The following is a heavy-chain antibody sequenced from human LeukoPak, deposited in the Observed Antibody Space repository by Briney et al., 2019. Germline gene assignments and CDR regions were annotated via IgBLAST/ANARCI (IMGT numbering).Heavy chain of an antibody. Sequence: SGGSLRLSCAASGFTFSSYWMNWVRQAPGKGLGWVSAISGSGGSTYYADSVKGRFTISRDNSKNTLYLQMNSLRAEDTAVYYCAKTNILTDPGAFDIWGQGTMVTVSS. CDR2: ISGSGGST. D-gene: IGHD3-9*01. V-gene: IGHV3-23*01. CDR1: GFTFSSYW. J-gene: IGHJ3*02. CDR3: AKTNILTDPGAFDI.